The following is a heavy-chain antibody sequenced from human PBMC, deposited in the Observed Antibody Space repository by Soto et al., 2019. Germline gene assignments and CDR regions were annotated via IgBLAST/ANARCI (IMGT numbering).Heavy chain of an antibody. D-gene: IGHD3-16*01. V-gene: IGHV4-30-4*01. CDR3: ASLTIRGLGY. CDR1: GASITNGNYH. CDR2: IYYTGST. J-gene: IGHJ4*02. Sequence: QVQLQESGPGLVKPSQTLSLTCTVSGASITNGNYHWRWLRQPPGKDLEWIGYIYYTGSTSYNPSLKSRVTISVDTSKTQFSLKLTSVTAADTAVYYCASLTIRGLGYWGQGTLVTVSS.